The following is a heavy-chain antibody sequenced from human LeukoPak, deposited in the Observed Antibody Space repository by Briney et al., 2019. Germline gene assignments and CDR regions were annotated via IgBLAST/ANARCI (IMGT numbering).Heavy chain of an antibody. CDR2: IYYSGST. CDR3: ARVSSSGYYYYYYYYMDV. J-gene: IGHJ6*03. Sequence: PSETLSLTCTVSGGSISSHYWRWIRQPPGKGLAWIGYIYYSGSTNYNPSLKSLVTISVDTSKNQFSLKLSSVTAADTAVYYCARVSSSGYYYYYYYYMDVWGKGTTVTVSS. CDR1: GGSISSHY. V-gene: IGHV4-59*11. D-gene: IGHD3-22*01.